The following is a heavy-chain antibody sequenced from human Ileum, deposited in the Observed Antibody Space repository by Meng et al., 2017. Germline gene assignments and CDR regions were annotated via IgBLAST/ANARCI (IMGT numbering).Heavy chain of an antibody. Sequence: VELGEFGGGVVQPGRSLRLACAASGFTFSSYGMHWVRQAPGKGLEWVAVIWYDGSNKYYADSVKGRFTISRDNSKNTLYLQMNSLRAEDTAVYYCARDSGGYNTWGQGTLVTVSS. CDR1: GFTFSSYG. D-gene: IGHD5-24*01. V-gene: IGHV3-33*01. CDR3: ARDSGGYNT. CDR2: IWYDGSNK. J-gene: IGHJ5*02.